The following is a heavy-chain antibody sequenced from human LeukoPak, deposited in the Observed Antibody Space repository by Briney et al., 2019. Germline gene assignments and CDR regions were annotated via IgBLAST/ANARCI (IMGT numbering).Heavy chain of an antibody. CDR2: ISWNSGSI. J-gene: IGHJ5*02. V-gene: IGHV3-9*01. Sequence: GGSLRLSCAAPGFTFDDYAMHWVRQAPGKGLEWVSGISWNSGSIGYADSVKGRFTISRDNAKNSLCLQMNSLRAEDTALYYCAKDMKAMATNWFDPWGQGTLVTVSS. CDR1: GFTFDDYA. D-gene: IGHD5-18*01. CDR3: AKDMKAMATNWFDP.